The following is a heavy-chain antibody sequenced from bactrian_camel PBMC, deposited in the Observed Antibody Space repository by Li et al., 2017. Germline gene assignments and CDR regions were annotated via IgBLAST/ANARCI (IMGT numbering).Heavy chain of an antibody. CDR1: GYTFSNNW. D-gene: IGHD4*01. Sequence: HVQLVESGGGLVQPGASLRLSCAASGYTFSNNWMHWVRQAPGKGLEWVSSIYFIDGNTYSADSVKGRFAITKDNAKNTLYLQMNNLKPEDAAVYFCAVDFSCRHRLLLEVPVEYVDYASDYHWGQGTQVTVS. CDR3: AVDFSCRHRLLLEVPVEYVDYASDYH. V-gene: IGHV3S6*01. CDR2: IYFIDGNT. J-gene: IGHJ4*01.